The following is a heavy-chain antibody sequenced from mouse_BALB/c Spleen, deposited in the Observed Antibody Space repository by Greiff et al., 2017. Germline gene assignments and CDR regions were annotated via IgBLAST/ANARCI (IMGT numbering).Heavy chain of an antibody. CDR2: IDPSDSYT. Sequence: EVQLQQSGPELVKPGASVKISCKASGYTFTDYNMHWVKQSHGKSLEWIGVIDPSDSYTSYNQKFKGKATLTVDTSSSTAYMQLSSLTSEDSAVYYCTPTPYFDVWGAGTTVTVSS. D-gene: IGHD2-10*01. V-gene: IGHV1S29*02. CDR3: TPTPYFDV. CDR1: GYTFTDYN. J-gene: IGHJ1*01.